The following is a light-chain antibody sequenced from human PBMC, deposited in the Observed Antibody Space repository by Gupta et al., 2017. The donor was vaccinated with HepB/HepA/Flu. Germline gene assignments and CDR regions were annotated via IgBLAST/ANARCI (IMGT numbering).Light chain of an antibody. J-gene: IGKJ5*01. CDR2: DAS. V-gene: IGKV3-11*01. CDR3: QQRSTWPPA. CDR1: QSVSSY. Sequence: EIVLTQSPATLSLSPGERATLSCRASQSVSSYLAWYQQKPGQAPRLLIYDASNSATGIPARFRGRGSGTDFTLTISSLEPEDFAVYYCQQRSTWPPAFGQGTRLEIK.